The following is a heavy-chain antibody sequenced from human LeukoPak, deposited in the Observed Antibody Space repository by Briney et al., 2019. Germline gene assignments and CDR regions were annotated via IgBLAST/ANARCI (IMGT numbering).Heavy chain of an antibody. CDR1: GGTLSNYA. CDR3: AGESFSRRAGITMVRGVITY. CDR2: IIPILDTT. J-gene: IGHJ4*02. Sequence: SVKVSCKASGGTLSNYAINWVRQAPGQGLEWMGRIIPILDTTNYAQKFQGRVTIITVESTSTAYMELITLRSGDTAVYYCAGESFSRRAGITMVRGVITYWGQGTLVTVSS. V-gene: IGHV1-69*11. D-gene: IGHD3-10*01.